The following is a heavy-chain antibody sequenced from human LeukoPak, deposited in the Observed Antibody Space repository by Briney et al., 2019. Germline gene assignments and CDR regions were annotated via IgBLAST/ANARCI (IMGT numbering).Heavy chain of an antibody. CDR1: GFTFSSYW. Sequence: GGCPRLSCAASGFTFSSYWMHWVRHAPGKGLVWVSRINSDGSSTSYADSVKGRFTISRDNAKNLLYLDMKGLRAEDTAVYYCARALGTCPGGSCAIDYGGQGTLVTVPS. J-gene: IGHJ4*02. CDR2: INSDGSST. V-gene: IGHV3-74*01. CDR3: ARALGTCPGGSCAIDY. D-gene: IGHD2-15*01.